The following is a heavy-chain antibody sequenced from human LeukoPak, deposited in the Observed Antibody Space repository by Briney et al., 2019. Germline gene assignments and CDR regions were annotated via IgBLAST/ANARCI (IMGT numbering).Heavy chain of an antibody. J-gene: IGHJ4*02. D-gene: IGHD3-3*01. CDR3: ALSPDFWSPGFDY. CDR1: GGSFSGYH. V-gene: IGHV4-34*01. Sequence: PSETLSLTCAVYGGSFSGYHWSWIRQPPGKGLEWIGEINHSGSTNYNPSLKSRVTISVDTSKNQFSLKLSSVTAADTAVYYCALSPDFWSPGFDYWGQGTLVTVSS. CDR2: INHSGST.